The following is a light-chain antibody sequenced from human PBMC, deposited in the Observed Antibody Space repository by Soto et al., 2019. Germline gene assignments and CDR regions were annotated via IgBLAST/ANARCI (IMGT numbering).Light chain of an antibody. CDR1: QGISSY. V-gene: IGKV1-8*01. Sequence: AIRMTQSPSSFSASTGDRVTITCRASQGISSYLAWYQQKPGKAPKLLIYAASTLQSGVPSRFSGSGSGTVFTLTISCLQSEDFATYYCQQYYFYPQTFGQGTNLEIK. CDR2: AAS. CDR3: QQYYFYPQT. J-gene: IGKJ2*01.